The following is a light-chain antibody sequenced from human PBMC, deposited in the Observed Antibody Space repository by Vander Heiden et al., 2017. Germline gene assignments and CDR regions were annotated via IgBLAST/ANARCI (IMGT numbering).Light chain of an antibody. CDR3: MIRHSSAWV. CDR1: SGIHVCTYR. V-gene: IGLV5-45*03. J-gene: IGLJ3*02. Sequence: QALLTQPSSLSASPGASARLTCPLRSGIHVCTYRIYWYQQKPWSPPQFLLKYRSDSDKQQGSGVPSRCYGSKDASANAGILLISGLQSEDEADYYCMIRHSSAWVFGGGTKLTVI. CDR2: YRSDSDK.